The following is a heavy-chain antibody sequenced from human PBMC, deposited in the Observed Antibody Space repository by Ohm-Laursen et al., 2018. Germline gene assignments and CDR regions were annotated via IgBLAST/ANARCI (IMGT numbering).Heavy chain of an antibody. J-gene: IGHJ4*02. V-gene: IGHV1-8*01. Sequence: GASVKVSCKASGYTFTSYDINWVRQATGQGLEWMGWMNPNSGNTGYAQKFQGRVTMTRDTSISTAYMELTSLISDDTAVYYCARQPKNSFDYWGQGTLVTVSS. CDR3: ARQPKNSFDY. CDR1: GYTFTSYD. CDR2: MNPNSGNT.